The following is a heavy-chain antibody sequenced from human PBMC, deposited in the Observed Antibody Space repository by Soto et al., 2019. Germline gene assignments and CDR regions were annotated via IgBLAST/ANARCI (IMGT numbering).Heavy chain of an antibody. V-gene: IGHV4-39*01. CDR3: ARGGNPEGYSGRTGGVGDY. D-gene: IGHD5-12*01. Sequence: SETLSLTCTVSGGSISSSSYYWGWIRQRPGKGLEWIGSIYYSGSTYYNPSLKSRVTISVDTSKNQFSLKLSSVTAADTAVYYCARGGNPEGYSGRTGGVGDYWGQGTLVTVSS. CDR1: GGSISSSSYY. CDR2: IYYSGST. J-gene: IGHJ4*02.